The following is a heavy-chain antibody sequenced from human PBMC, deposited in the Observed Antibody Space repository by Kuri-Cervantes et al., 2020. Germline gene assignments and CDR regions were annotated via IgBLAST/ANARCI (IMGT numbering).Heavy chain of an antibody. CDR1: GYTFTGYY. D-gene: IGHD4-17*01. J-gene: IGHJ4*02. V-gene: IGHV1-2*02. CDR2: INPNGGGT. Sequence: ASVKVSCKASGYTFTGYYMHWVRQAPGQGLEWMGWINPNGGGTHYAQSFQGRVTMTRDTSISTAYMELSRLRSDDTAVYYCARAGGDYESFLYYFDYWGQGTLVTVSS. CDR3: ARAGGDYESFLYYFDY.